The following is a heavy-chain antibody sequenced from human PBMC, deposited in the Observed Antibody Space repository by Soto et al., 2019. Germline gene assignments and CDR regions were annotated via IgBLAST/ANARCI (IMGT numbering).Heavy chain of an antibody. CDR2: IKTNTEGGTT. Sequence: EVQLVESGGGFIYPGGSLRLSCAASGLTISNAWMNWVRQAPGKGLEWVGRIKTNTEGGTTDYAAAVKGRFTVSRDDSTNTLYVQMNSLKTEDTAVYYCTTGSVEGVWGQGTTVTVSS. V-gene: IGHV3-15*07. J-gene: IGHJ6*02. CDR1: GLTISNAW. D-gene: IGHD2-15*01. CDR3: TTGSVEGV.